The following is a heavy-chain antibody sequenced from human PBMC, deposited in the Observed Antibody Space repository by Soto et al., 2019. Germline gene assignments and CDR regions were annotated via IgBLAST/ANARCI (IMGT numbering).Heavy chain of an antibody. CDR3: TLGGYYDSSGLAVDS. Sequence: PGRSLSLSCPASGIPTQEYPICWLATALGKGLEWVGFIRSKAYGGTTEYAASVKGRFTISRDDSKSIAYLQMNSLKTEDTAVYYWTLGGYYDSSGLAVDSWGRGTMV. V-gene: IGHV3-49*03. D-gene: IGHD3-22*01. J-gene: IGHJ3*02. CDR1: GIPTQEYP. CDR2: IRSKAYGGTT.